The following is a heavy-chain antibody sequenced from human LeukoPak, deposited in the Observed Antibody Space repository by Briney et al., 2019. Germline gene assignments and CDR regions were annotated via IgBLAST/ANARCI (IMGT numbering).Heavy chain of an antibody. V-gene: IGHV3-9*01. Sequence: GRSLRLSCAASGFTFDDYAMHWVRQAPGKGLEWVSGISWNSGSIGYADSVKGRFTISRDNSKNTLYLQMNSLRAEDTAVYYCARVPVEMATMDYYFDYWGQGTLVTVSS. CDR1: GFTFDDYA. D-gene: IGHD5-12*01. J-gene: IGHJ4*02. CDR2: ISWNSGSI. CDR3: ARVPVEMATMDYYFDY.